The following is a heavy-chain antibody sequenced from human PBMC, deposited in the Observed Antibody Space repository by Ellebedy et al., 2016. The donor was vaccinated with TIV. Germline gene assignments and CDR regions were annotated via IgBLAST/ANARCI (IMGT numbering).Heavy chain of an antibody. V-gene: IGHV3-7*01. CDR3: ARRGSYGDYAVQINSWFDR. CDR2: IYQDGSNQ. D-gene: IGHD4-17*01. J-gene: IGHJ5*02. Sequence: PGGSLRLSCVASGFSFRSYWMSWVRKAPGKGLEWVANIYQDGSNQYYVDSVKGRFTISRDNANKSLFLQMNSLRGEDTAVDYCARRGSYGDYAVQINSWFDRWGRGTLVTVSS. CDR1: GFSFRSYW.